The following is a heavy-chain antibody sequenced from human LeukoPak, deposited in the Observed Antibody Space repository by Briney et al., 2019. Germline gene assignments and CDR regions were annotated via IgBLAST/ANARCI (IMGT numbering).Heavy chain of an antibody. CDR1: GGSFSGYY. V-gene: IGHV4-34*01. J-gene: IGHJ6*02. D-gene: IGHD3-3*01. CDR2: INHSGST. Sequence: PSETLSLTCAVYGGSFSGYYWSWIRQPPGEGLEWIGEINHSGSTNYNPSLKSRVTISVDTTKNQFSLKLSSVTAADTAVYYCARDLRYYDFWSGYPYGMDVWGQETTVTVSS. CDR3: ARDLRYYDFWSGYPYGMDV.